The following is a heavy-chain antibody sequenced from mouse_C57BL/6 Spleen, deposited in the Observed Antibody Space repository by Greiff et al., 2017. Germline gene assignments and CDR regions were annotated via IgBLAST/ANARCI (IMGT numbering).Heavy chain of an antibody. CDR3: ARRGGYYSNNGGAMDY. Sequence: QVQLQQPGAELVKPGASLKLSCKASGYTFTGYWMQWVQQRPGQGLEWIGEIDPSDSYTNYNQKFKGKATLTVDTSSSTAYMQLSSLTSEDSAVYYGARRGGYYSNNGGAMDYWGQGTSVTVSS. V-gene: IGHV1-50*01. J-gene: IGHJ4*01. D-gene: IGHD2-5*01. CDR1: GYTFTGYW. CDR2: IDPSDSYT.